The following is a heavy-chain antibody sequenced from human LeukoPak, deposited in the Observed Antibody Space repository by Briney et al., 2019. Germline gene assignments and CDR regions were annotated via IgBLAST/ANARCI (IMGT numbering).Heavy chain of an antibody. D-gene: IGHD3-3*01. Sequence: GGSLRLSCEGSAFIFSGHWMNWVRQTPGKGLEWVASIKEDGSERQYVDSVKGRFSISRDNTKGSLFLQLNSLRAEDTAVYYCARDFQTGGSITIFGVVNTVYGMDVWGQGTTVTVSS. J-gene: IGHJ6*02. CDR2: IKEDGSER. CDR3: ARDFQTGGSITIFGVVNTVYGMDV. CDR1: AFIFSGHW. V-gene: IGHV3-7*03.